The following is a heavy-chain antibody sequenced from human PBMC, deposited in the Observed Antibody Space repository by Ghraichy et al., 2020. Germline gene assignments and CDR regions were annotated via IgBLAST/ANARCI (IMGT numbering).Heavy chain of an antibody. CDR1: GFTFNTYT. CDR2: ISSSSTYI. J-gene: IGHJ4*02. CDR3: ARDVPLGSVMAPFDY. D-gene: IGHD3-16*01. Sequence: GGSLRLSCAASGFTFNTYTMNWVRQAPGKGLEWVSSISSSSTYIHYADSVKGRFTISRDNAKNSLYLQVNSLRAEDTAVYFCARDVPLGSVMAPFDYGGQGTLVTVSS. V-gene: IGHV3-21*01.